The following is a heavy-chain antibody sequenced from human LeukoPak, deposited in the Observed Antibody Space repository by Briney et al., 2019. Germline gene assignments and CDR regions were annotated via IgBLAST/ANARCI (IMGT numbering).Heavy chain of an antibody. V-gene: IGHV4-39*01. CDR1: GGSISSSSYY. CDR3: ARAYYDILTGYYLFDY. D-gene: IGHD3-9*01. J-gene: IGHJ4*02. CDR2: IYYGGST. Sequence: SETLSLTCTVSGGSISSSSYYWGWIRQPPGKGLEWIGSIYYGGSTYYNPSLKSRVTISVDTSKNQFSLKLSSVTAADTAVYYCARAYYDILTGYYLFDYWGQGTLVTVSS.